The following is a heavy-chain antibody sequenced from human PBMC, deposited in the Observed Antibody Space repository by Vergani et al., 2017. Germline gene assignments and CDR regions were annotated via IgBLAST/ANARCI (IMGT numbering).Heavy chain of an antibody. D-gene: IGHD6-19*01. CDR2: INDDGYST. V-gene: IGHV3-74*01. J-gene: IGHJ4*02. Sequence: EVQLVESGGGLVQPGGSLRLSCAASGFTFSSFWMHWVRQATGKGLVWVSRINDDGYSTTYADSVKGRFTIARDNAKNTLYLQMNSLRAEDTAIYYCARGRAVDYWGQGTLVTVSS. CDR3: ARGRAVDY. CDR1: GFTFSSFW.